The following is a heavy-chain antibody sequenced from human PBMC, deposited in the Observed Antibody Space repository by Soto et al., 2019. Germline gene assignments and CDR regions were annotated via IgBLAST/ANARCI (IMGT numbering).Heavy chain of an antibody. V-gene: IGHV1-18*01. CDR2: ISAYNGDT. J-gene: IGHJ5*02. CDR1: GYTFTRNG. Sequence: QVQLVQSGAEVKKPGASVKVSCKTSGYTFTRNGISWVRQAPGQGLEWMGWISAYNGDTNYAQKFQGRVIMTTDTSTSTAYMELRSLRSDDTAVYYCERDPGFGVVIIPGWFDPWGQGTLVTVSS. D-gene: IGHD3-3*01. CDR3: ERDPGFGVVIIPGWFDP.